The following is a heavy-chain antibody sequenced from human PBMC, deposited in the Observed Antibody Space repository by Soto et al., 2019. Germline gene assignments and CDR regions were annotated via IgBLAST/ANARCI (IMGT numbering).Heavy chain of an antibody. CDR1: GYSFTSYW. Sequence: PGESLKISCKGSGYSFTSYWISWVRQMPGKGLEWMGRIDPSDSYTNYSPSFQGHVTISADKSISTAYLQWSSLKASDTAMYYCARLTGTTLYYYGMDVCGQGTTVTVS. V-gene: IGHV5-10-1*01. CDR2: IDPSDSYT. D-gene: IGHD1-7*01. CDR3: ARLTGTTLYYYGMDV. J-gene: IGHJ6*02.